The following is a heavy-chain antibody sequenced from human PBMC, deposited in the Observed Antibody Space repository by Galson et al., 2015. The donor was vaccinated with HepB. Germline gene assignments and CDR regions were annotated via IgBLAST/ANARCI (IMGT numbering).Heavy chain of an antibody. V-gene: IGHV4-39*07. CDR2: IYYGGNT. D-gene: IGHD1-7*01. CDR1: GGSISSSNYY. CDR3: ARAGTGTNPVGAFDI. J-gene: IGHJ3*02. Sequence: ETLSLTCTVSGGSISSSNYYWGWIRQPPGKGLEWIGSIYYGGNTYYNSSLKSRVTISVDTSKNQFSLKLSSVTAADTAVYYCARAGTGTNPVGAFDIWGQGTMVTVSS.